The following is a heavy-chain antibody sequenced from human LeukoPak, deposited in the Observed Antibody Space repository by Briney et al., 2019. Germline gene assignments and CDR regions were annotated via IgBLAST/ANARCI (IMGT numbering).Heavy chain of an antibody. CDR3: AKARYSNYDYFDY. CDR2: ISGSGGDT. V-gene: IGHV3-23*01. J-gene: IGHJ4*02. CDR1: GFTFGSYT. Sequence: GGSLRLSCAASGFTFGSYTMTWVRQAPGKGLEWVSAISGSGGDTYYADSVKGRLTISRDNSKNTLFLQMNSLRAEDTAIYYCAKARYSNYDYFDYWGQGTLVTVSS. D-gene: IGHD4-11*01.